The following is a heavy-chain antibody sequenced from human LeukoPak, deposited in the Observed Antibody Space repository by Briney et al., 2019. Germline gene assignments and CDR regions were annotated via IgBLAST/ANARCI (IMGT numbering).Heavy chain of an antibody. Sequence: SETLSLTCTVSGGSISSGDYYWSWIRQPPGKGLEWIGYIYNNGRTCYNPSLKSRVTISVDTSKNLFSLKVSSVTAADAAVYYCARGRSSSWSFFDYWGQGTLVTVSS. V-gene: IGHV4-30-4*01. CDR3: ARGRSSSWSFFDY. J-gene: IGHJ4*02. D-gene: IGHD6-13*01. CDR1: GGSISSGDYY. CDR2: IYNNGRT.